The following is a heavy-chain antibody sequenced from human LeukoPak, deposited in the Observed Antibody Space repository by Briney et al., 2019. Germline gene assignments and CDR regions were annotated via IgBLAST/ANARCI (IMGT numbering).Heavy chain of an antibody. CDR2: ISAYNGNT. Sequence: ASVKVSCKAPGYTFTSYGISWVRQAPGQGLEWMGWISAYNGNTNYAQKLQGRVTMTTDTSTSTAYMELRSLRSDDTAVYYCARGRIVVPAANGDWFDPWGQGTLVTVSS. J-gene: IGHJ5*02. CDR3: ARGRIVVPAANGDWFDP. V-gene: IGHV1-18*01. CDR1: GYTFTSYG. D-gene: IGHD2-2*01.